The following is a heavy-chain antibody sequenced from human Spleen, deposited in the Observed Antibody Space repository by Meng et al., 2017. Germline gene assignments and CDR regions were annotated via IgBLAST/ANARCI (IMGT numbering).Heavy chain of an antibody. J-gene: IGHJ4*02. Sequence: HVQLLQSGAEVKQPGASLKVSCKASDYTFTGYGVYWVRQAPGQGLEWMGILNPSVGSTTYAQKFEGRVTMTRDTSTSTVYLEVSSLTSEDTAVYYCVRELRDTLYFDYWGQGTLVTVSS. V-gene: IGHV1-46*03. CDR2: LNPSVGST. D-gene: IGHD5-24*01. CDR1: DYTFTGYG. CDR3: VRELRDTLYFDY.